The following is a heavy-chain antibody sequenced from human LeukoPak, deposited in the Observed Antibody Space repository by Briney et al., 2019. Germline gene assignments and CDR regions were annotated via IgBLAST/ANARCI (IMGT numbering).Heavy chain of an antibody. CDR1: GGSISSTNY. D-gene: IGHD3-10*01. CDR3: AKFEPGRWFDP. V-gene: IGHV4-39*07. Sequence: SETLSLTCTVSGGSISSTNYWGWIRQPPGKGLEWIGSIFYSGSTYYNPSLKSRVTIFVDTSKNQISLKLTSVTAADTAVYYCAKFEPGRWFDPWGQGTLVTVSS. CDR2: IFYSGST. J-gene: IGHJ5*02.